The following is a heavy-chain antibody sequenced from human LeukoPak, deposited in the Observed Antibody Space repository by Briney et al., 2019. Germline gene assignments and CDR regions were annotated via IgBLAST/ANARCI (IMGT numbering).Heavy chain of an antibody. Sequence: GGSLRLSCAASGFIFSTFGMIWVRQAPGKGLEWVSYVSSSGDNLYYADSVKGRFTISRDNAKNSVYLQMNGLRAEDTAVYYCARDIDTDYWGQGTLVTVSS. V-gene: IGHV3-48*01. CDR1: GFIFSTFG. CDR2: VSSSGDNL. J-gene: IGHJ4*02. CDR3: ARDIDTDY. D-gene: IGHD3-16*02.